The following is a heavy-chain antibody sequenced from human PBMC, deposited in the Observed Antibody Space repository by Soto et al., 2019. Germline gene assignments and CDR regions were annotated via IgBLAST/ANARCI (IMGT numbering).Heavy chain of an antibody. CDR1: GYTFTGYY. Sequence: ASVKVSCKASGYTFTGYYMHWVRQAPGQGLEWMGWINPNSGGTNYAQKFQGWVTMTRDTSISTAYMELSRLRSDDTAVYYCARGSYDILTGQPFDAFDIWGQATMVTVSS. D-gene: IGHD3-9*01. J-gene: IGHJ3*02. CDR2: INPNSGGT. V-gene: IGHV1-2*04. CDR3: ARGSYDILTGQPFDAFDI.